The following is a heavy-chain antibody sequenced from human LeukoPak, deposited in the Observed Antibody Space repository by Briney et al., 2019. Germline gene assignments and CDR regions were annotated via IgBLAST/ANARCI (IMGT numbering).Heavy chain of an antibody. CDR1: GYTFTSYG. CDR3: ARDAYYYGSGTAQEDY. V-gene: IGHV1-18*01. Sequence: ASVKVSCKASGYTFTSYGISWVRPAPGQGLEWMGWISAYNGNTNYAQKLQGRVTMTTDTSTSTAYMELRSLRSDDTAVYYCARDAYYYGSGTAQEDYWGQGTLVTVSS. CDR2: ISAYNGNT. J-gene: IGHJ4*02. D-gene: IGHD3-10*01.